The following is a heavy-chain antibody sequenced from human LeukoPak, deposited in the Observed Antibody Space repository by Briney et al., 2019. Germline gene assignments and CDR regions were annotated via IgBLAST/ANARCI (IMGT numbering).Heavy chain of an antibody. CDR2: INPNSCGT. CDR1: GYTFTGYY. Sequence: ASVKVSSKASGYTFTGYYMHWVRQAPGQGLEWMGWINPNSCGTNYAQKFQGRVTMTRDTSISTAYMELSRLRSDDTAVYYCARDYGVFGVVSLYYYMDVWGKGTTVTVSS. J-gene: IGHJ6*03. V-gene: IGHV1-2*02. D-gene: IGHD3-3*01. CDR3: ARDYGVFGVVSLYYYMDV.